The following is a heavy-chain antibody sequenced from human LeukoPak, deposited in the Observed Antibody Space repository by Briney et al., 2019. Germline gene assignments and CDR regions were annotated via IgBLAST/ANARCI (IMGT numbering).Heavy chain of an antibody. CDR1: GFTFSSYW. V-gene: IGHV3-74*01. D-gene: IGHD2-15*01. CDR2: INSDGSST. J-gene: IGHJ6*03. CDR3: ARGVGGYYYMDV. Sequence: GGSLRLSCAASGFTFSSYWMHWVRQAPGKGLVWVSRINSDGSSTSYADSVKGRFTISRDNAKNTLYLQMNSLRAEDTAVYYCARGVGGYYYMDVWGKGTTVTVSS.